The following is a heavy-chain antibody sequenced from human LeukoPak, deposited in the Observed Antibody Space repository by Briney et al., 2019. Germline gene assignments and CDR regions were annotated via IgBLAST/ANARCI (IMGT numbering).Heavy chain of an antibody. CDR3: ACISSGYLPNDY. CDR2: IIPIFGTA. V-gene: IGHV1-69*13. J-gene: IGHJ4*02. Sequence: SVKVSCKASGGTFSSYAISWVRQAPGQGLEWMGGIIPIFGTANYAQKFQGRVTITADESTSTAYMELSSLRSEDTAVYYCACISSGYLPNDYWGQGTLVTVSS. CDR1: GGTFSSYA. D-gene: IGHD3-22*01.